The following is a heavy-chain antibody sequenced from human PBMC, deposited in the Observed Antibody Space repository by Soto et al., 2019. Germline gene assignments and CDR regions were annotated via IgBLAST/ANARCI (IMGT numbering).Heavy chain of an antibody. J-gene: IGHJ4*02. Sequence: PSETLSLTCTVSGASITNYYGSWIRQPPGKGPEWIGYVHHSGGTYYNPSLKSRVTISLDTSKNQFSLKLNSVTAADTAIYYCATRPPRGQWYGVFDYWGQGTVVTVSS. CDR1: GASITNYY. V-gene: IGHV4-59*01. D-gene: IGHD6-19*01. CDR3: ATRPPRGQWYGVFDY. CDR2: VHHSGGT.